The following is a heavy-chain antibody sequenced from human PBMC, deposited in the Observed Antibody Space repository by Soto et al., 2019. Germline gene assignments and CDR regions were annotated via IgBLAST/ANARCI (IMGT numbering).Heavy chain of an antibody. D-gene: IGHD3-3*01. J-gene: IGHJ3*02. CDR1: GGSISSGGYY. Sequence: QVQLQESGPGLVKPSQTLSLTCTVSGGSISSGGYYWSWIRQHPGKGLEWIGYIYYSGSTYYNPCFKSRVTISVDTSKNQFSLKLSSVTAADTAVYYCARERFLEWLSDHDAFDIWGQGTMVTVSS. CDR3: ARERFLEWLSDHDAFDI. V-gene: IGHV4-31*03. CDR2: IYYSGST.